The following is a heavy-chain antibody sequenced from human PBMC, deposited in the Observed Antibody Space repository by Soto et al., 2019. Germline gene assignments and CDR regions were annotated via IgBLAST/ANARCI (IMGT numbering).Heavy chain of an antibody. D-gene: IGHD6-6*01. CDR2: ISGNGGST. J-gene: IGHJ5*02. CDR3: AKAKYSTATWFDP. CDR1: GFTFSDYG. V-gene: IGHV3-23*01. Sequence: GGSLRLSCAASGFTFSDYGMIWVRQAPGKGLEWVSSISGNGGSTYYADSVKGRFSISRDNSKNTLFLQMNSLRAEDTGVYYCAKAKYSTATWFDPWGQGTLVTVSS.